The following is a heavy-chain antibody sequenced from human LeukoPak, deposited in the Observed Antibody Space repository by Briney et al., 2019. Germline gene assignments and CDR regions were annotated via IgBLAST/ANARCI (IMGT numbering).Heavy chain of an antibody. J-gene: IGHJ6*03. V-gene: IGHV3-30*04. D-gene: IGHD1-26*01. CDR1: GFTFSSYA. Sequence: GGSLRLSCAASGFTFSSYAMYWVRQAPGKGLEWVAVISYDGSDKFYADSVKGRFTISRDSSKNTLYLQMNSLRAEDTAVYYCAKGRGWEASYYYYYMDVWGKGTTVTISS. CDR2: ISYDGSDK. CDR3: AKGRGWEASYYYYYMDV.